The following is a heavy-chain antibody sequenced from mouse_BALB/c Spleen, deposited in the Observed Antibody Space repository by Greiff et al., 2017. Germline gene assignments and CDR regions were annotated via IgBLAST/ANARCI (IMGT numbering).Heavy chain of an antibody. J-gene: IGHJ4*01. CDR2: INPSNGGT. V-gene: IGHV1S81*02. CDR1: GYTFTSYY. Sequence: VQLQQSGAELVKPGASVKLSCKASGYTFTSYYMYWVKQRPGQGLEWIGEINPSNGGTNFNEKFKSKATLTVDKSSSTAYMQLSSLTSEDSAVYYCTRAPQYYGSSYGVDYWGQGTSVTVSS. D-gene: IGHD1-1*01. CDR3: TRAPQYYGSSYGVDY.